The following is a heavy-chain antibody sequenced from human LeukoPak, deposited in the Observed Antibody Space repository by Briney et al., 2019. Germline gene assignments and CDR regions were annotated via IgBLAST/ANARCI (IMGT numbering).Heavy chain of an antibody. D-gene: IGHD3-22*01. CDR1: GFTFSSYA. Sequence: PGGSLRLSCAASGFTFSSYAMHWVRQAPGKGLEWVAVISYDGSNKYYADSVKGRFTISRDNSKNTLYLQMNSLRAEDTALYYCAKDIYYDSSGADFDYWGQGTLVTVSS. V-gene: IGHV3-30*04. CDR3: AKDIYYDSSGADFDY. J-gene: IGHJ4*02. CDR2: ISYDGSNK.